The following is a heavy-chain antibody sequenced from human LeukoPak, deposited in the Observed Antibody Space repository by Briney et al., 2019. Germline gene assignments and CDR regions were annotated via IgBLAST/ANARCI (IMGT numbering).Heavy chain of an antibody. Sequence: PGRSLRLSCAASGFTFDDYAMHWVQQAPGKGLEWVSGITWSSSSIGYADSVKGRFTISRDNAKNSLYLQMNSLRAEDTALYYCAKHSSVRAVVATGCFDYWGQGTLVTVSS. J-gene: IGHJ4*02. D-gene: IGHD5-12*01. V-gene: IGHV3-9*01. CDR2: ITWSSSSI. CDR1: GFTFDDYA. CDR3: AKHSSVRAVVATGCFDY.